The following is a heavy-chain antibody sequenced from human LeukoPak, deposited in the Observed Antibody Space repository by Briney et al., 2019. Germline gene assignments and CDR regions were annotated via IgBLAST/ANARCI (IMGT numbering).Heavy chain of an antibody. V-gene: IGHV3-23*01. CDR3: AKAGWYSAKTYATYDDAYDI. D-gene: IGHD1-26*01. J-gene: IGHJ3*02. CDR2: ISASGGAT. CDR1: EFTFNNYA. Sequence: GGSLRLSCAASEFTFNNYAMSWVRQAPGKGLEWDSAISASGGATYYADSVKGRFTISRDNSKKKVFLQMNSLRADDTAIYYCAKAGWYSAKTYATYDDAYDIWGQGTMITVSS.